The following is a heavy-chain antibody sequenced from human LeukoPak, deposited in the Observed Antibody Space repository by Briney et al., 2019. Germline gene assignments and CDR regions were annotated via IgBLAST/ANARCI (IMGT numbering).Heavy chain of an antibody. CDR1: GGSISSGNYY. V-gene: IGHV4-61*02. CDR3: ARDQGFFDY. Sequence: SETLSLTCTVSGGSISSGNYYWSWLRQPAGKGLEWVGRIYTSGSTSYNPSLKSRVTISVDTSKNQFSLKLSSVTAADTAVYYWARDQGFFDYWGQGTLVTVSS. J-gene: IGHJ4*02. CDR2: IYTSGST.